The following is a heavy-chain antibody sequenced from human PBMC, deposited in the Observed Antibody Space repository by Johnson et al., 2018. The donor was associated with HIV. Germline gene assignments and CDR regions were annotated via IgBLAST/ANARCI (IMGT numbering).Heavy chain of an antibody. CDR2: ISSSGTTK. V-gene: IGHV3-11*04. CDR1: GFTFKDYY. D-gene: IGHD5-18*01. J-gene: IGHJ3*01. CDR3: TRESTPWGADYFGYGLDV. Sequence: QVQLVESGGGLVKPGGSLRLSCAASGFTFKDYYMNWVRQTPGKGLEWVAHISSSGTTKYYADSVKGRFTISRDNTKKSLYLEMNSLRVDDTAIYYCTRESTPWGADYFGYGLDVWGQGTMVAVSS.